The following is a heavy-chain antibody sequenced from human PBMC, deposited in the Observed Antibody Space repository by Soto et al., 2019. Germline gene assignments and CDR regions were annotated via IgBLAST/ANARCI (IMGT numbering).Heavy chain of an antibody. CDR2: TYYRSKWYN. D-gene: IGHD6-19*01. V-gene: IGHV6-1*01. CDR1: GDSVSSNSAA. CDR3: ARGVIAVAGSRTSDYYYYSGMDV. J-gene: IGHJ6*02. Sequence: SQTLSLTCAVSGDSVSSNSAAWNWIRQSPSRGLEWLGRTYYRSKWYNDYAVSVKSRITINPDTSKNQFSLQLNSVTPEDTAVYYCARGVIAVAGSRTSDYYYYSGMDVWGQGTTVTVS.